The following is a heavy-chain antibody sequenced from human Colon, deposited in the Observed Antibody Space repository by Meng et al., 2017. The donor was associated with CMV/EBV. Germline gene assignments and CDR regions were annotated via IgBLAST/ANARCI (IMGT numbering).Heavy chain of an antibody. CDR3: AKKGSTGWYNFDY. Sequence: GGSLRLSCAASGFTFSSHGMNWVRQAPGKGLEWVTFIGYDGTNKFYADSVKGRFTSSRDNSKNTLYLQMNNLRPEDTAVYYCAKKGSTGWYNFDYWGQGTLVTVSS. V-gene: IGHV3-30*02. D-gene: IGHD6-19*01. J-gene: IGHJ4*02. CDR2: IGYDGTNK. CDR1: GFTFSSHG.